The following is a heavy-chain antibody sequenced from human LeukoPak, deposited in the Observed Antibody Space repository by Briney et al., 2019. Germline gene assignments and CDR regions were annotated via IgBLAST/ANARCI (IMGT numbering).Heavy chain of an antibody. CDR3: ARHARYGDYVAYFDY. J-gene: IGHJ4*02. D-gene: IGHD4-17*01. V-gene: IGHV5-51*01. Sequence: GESLKISCKGSGYSFTSYWIGWVRQMPGKGLEWMGIIYPGDSDTRYSPSFQGQVTISADKSISTAYLQWSSLKASDTAMYYCARHARYGDYVAYFDYWGQGTLVTVSS. CDR1: GYSFTSYW. CDR2: IYPGDSDT.